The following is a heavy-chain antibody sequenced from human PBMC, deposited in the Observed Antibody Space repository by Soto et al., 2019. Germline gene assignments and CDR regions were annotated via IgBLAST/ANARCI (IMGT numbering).Heavy chain of an antibody. J-gene: IGHJ4*02. D-gene: IGHD3-10*01. CDR2: IKSKTDGGTT. CDR3: TTDPNYYGSGNYYSSDY. V-gene: IGHV3-15*07. Sequence: GGSLRLSCAASGLTFTNAWMNWVRQAPGKGLEWVGRIKSKTDGGTTDYAAPVKGRFTISRDDSKNTLYLQMNSLKSEDTAVYYCTTDPNYYGSGNYYSSDYWGQGTPVTVSS. CDR1: GLTFTNAW.